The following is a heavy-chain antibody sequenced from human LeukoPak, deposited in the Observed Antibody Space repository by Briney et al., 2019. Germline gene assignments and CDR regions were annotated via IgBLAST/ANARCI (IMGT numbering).Heavy chain of an antibody. V-gene: IGHV6-1*01. CDR3: ARADYYDSSGFDDFDI. J-gene: IGHJ3*02. CDR2: TYYRSKWYN. CDR1: GYSVSSSSAD. Sequence: SQTLSLTCAISGYSVSSSSADWNWIRQSPSRGLESLGRTYYRSKWYNAYAVSVKSRITINPDTSKNQFSLQLNSVTPEDTAVYYCARADYYDSSGFDDFDIWGQGTMVTVSS. D-gene: IGHD3-22*01.